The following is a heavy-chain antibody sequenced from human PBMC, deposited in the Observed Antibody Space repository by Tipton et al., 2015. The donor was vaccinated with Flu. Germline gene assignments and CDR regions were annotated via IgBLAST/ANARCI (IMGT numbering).Heavy chain of an antibody. D-gene: IGHD2/OR15-2a*01. CDR1: GYTFINYY. CDR2: INPDSGET. J-gene: IGHJ4*02. V-gene: IGHV1-2*02. CDR3: ARVYYFLGLSYPDN. Sequence: QVQLVQSGAEVKKPGVSVKVSCKAFGYTFINYYMHWVRQAPGQGLEWMGWINPDSGETDYAQKFQGRVSLTRDTSISTAYMELSGLRVDDTAVYFCARVYYFLGLSYPDNWGQGALVTVSS.